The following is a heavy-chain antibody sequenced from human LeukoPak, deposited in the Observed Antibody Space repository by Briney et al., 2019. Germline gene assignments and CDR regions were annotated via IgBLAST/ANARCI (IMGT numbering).Heavy chain of an antibody. Sequence: GGSLKLSCAASGFTLSGSAMHWVRQASGKGLEWVGRIRSRTNNYATAYAASVQGRFTISRDDSKNTAYLQMNSLKTEDTAVYYCTRRNTGSYSGNDYWGQGTLGTVSS. D-gene: IGHD1-26*01. CDR2: IRSRTNNYAT. CDR1: GFTLSGSA. CDR3: TRRNTGSYSGNDY. V-gene: IGHV3-73*01. J-gene: IGHJ4*02.